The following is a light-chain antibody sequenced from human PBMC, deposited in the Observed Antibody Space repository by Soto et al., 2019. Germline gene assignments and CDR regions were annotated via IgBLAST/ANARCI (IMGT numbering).Light chain of an antibody. CDR1: QSVTTY. CDR2: DAS. CDR3: QQRSNWPPEIT. J-gene: IGKJ5*01. V-gene: IGKV3-11*01. Sequence: ETVLAQSPATLSLSPGERATHSCRANQSVTTYLAWYQQKPGQAPRLLIYDASTRAIGIPARFSGSGSGTDFTLTISSLEPEDFAVYYCQQRSNWPPEITFGQGTRLEI.